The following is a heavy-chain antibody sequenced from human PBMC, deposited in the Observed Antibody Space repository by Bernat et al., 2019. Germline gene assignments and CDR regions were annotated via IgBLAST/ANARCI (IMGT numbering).Heavy chain of an antibody. J-gene: IGHJ4*02. CDR3: SSRSGGHIDWFVY. D-gene: IGHD3-9*01. CDR1: GFTFSSYA. Sequence: EVQLLESGGGLEQPGGSLRLSCAASGFTFSSYAMSWVRQAPGMGLEWVSGISDRGDSTYYADSVKGRFTISRDNSKNTLYLQMNSLRAEDTAVYYYSSRSGGHIDWFVYWGQGTLVTVSS. V-gene: IGHV3-23*01. CDR2: ISDRGDST.